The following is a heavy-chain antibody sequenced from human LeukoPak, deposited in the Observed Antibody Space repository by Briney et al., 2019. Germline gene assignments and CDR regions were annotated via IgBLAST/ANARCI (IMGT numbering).Heavy chain of an antibody. Sequence: PSETLSLTCTVSGGSISSSYWSWIRQPAGKGLEWIGRILTSGTTSYNPSLKSRVSISVDKSKNQLSLKVSSVTAADTAVYYCARLGYSSSSTGYYDYRDVWGKGTTVTVSS. CDR1: GGSISSSY. V-gene: IGHV4-4*07. CDR2: ILTSGTT. D-gene: IGHD6-6*01. J-gene: IGHJ6*03. CDR3: ARLGYSSSSTGYYDYRDV.